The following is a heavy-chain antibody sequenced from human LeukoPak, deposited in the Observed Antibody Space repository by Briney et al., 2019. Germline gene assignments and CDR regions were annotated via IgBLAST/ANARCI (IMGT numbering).Heavy chain of an antibody. CDR2: MDPNSGGT. Sequence: ASVKVSCKASGYTFTSYGISWVRQAPGQGLEWMGWMDPNSGGTNYAQKFQGRVTITRNSSISTAYMELSSLRSEDTAVYYCARGIGQQLVRGYYYYMDVWGKGTTVTVSS. V-gene: IGHV1-8*03. CDR1: GYTFTSYG. J-gene: IGHJ6*03. D-gene: IGHD6-13*01. CDR3: ARGIGQQLVRGYYYYMDV.